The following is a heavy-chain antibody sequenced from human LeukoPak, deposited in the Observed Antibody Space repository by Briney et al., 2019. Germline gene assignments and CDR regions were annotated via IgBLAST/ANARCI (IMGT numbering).Heavy chain of an antibody. D-gene: IGHD3-10*01. Sequence: GGSLRLSCAASGFTFSSYAMHWVRQAPGKGLEWVAVISYDGSNKYYADSVKGRFTISRDNSKNTLYLQMNSLRAEDMAVYYCARDSSYYYGSGVGFNGMDVWGQGTTVTVSS. CDR2: ISYDGSNK. J-gene: IGHJ6*02. CDR1: GFTFSSYA. CDR3: ARDSSYYYGSGVGFNGMDV. V-gene: IGHV3-30*14.